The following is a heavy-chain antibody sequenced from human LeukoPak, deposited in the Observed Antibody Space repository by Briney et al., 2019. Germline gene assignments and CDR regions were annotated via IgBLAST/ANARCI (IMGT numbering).Heavy chain of an antibody. J-gene: IGHJ4*02. Sequence: GGSLRLSCAASGFTFTDYSMNWVRQAPGKGLEWVSAVPSGSNHISYADSGKGRFTISRDTAKNSLYLQMNNLRAEDTAVYYCARATDAVVRGLIIGNYFDYWGQGTPVTVSS. V-gene: IGHV3-21*01. CDR1: GFTFTDYS. CDR3: ARATDAVVRGLIIGNYFDY. D-gene: IGHD3-10*01. CDR2: VPSGSNHI.